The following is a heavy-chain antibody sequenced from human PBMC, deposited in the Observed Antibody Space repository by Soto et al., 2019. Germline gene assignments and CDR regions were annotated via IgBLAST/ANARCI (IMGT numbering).Heavy chain of an antibody. J-gene: IGHJ5*02. CDR3: AKDGPVTTGRGPYNWFDP. CDR2: ISGSGGTT. D-gene: IGHD4-17*01. Sequence: GGSLRLSCAASGFTFSNYAISWVRQAPGKGLEWVSSISGSGGTTYYADSVKGRFTISRDNSKNTLYLQMNSLRAEDTAVYYCAKDGPVTTGRGPYNWFDPWGQGTLVTVSS. CDR1: GFTFSNYA. V-gene: IGHV3-23*01.